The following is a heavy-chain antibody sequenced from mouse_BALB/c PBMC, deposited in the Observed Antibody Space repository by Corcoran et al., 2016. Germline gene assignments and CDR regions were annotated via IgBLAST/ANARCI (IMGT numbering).Heavy chain of an antibody. J-gene: IGHJ2*01. Sequence: EVQLQQSGAELEKPGASVKLSCTASGFNIKDTYMHWVKQRPEQGLEWIGRIDPANGNTKYDPKFQGKATITADTSSNTAYLQLSSLTSEDTAVYYCARGNYHDYWGQGTTLTVSS. CDR2: IDPANGNT. CDR1: GFNIKDTY. V-gene: IGHV14-3*02. CDR3: ARGNYHDY.